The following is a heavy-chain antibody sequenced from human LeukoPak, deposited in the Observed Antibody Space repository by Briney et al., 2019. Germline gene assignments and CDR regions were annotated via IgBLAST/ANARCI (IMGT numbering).Heavy chain of an antibody. Sequence: ASVKVSCKTSGYVFSDSAMHWVRQAPGQRLEWMGWINAGNGYTKYSQKLQGRVTITRDTSASTAYMELRSLRSEDTAVFYCARGPPRLNWFDPWGQGTLVTVSS. D-gene: IGHD6-25*01. CDR1: GYVFSDSA. V-gene: IGHV1-3*01. CDR3: ARGPPRLNWFDP. J-gene: IGHJ5*02. CDR2: INAGNGYT.